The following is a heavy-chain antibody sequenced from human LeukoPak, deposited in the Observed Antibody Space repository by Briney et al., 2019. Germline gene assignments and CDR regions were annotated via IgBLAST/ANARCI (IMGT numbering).Heavy chain of an antibody. CDR1: GGTFSSYA. J-gene: IGHJ4*02. D-gene: IGHD3-10*01. Sequence: SVKVSCKASGGTFSSYAISWVRQAPGQGLEWMGGIIPIFGTANYAQKFQGRVTITADKSTSTAYMELSSLRSEDTAVYYCARERMVRGVTYFDYWGQGTLVTVSS. CDR2: IIPIFGTA. CDR3: ARERMVRGVTYFDY. V-gene: IGHV1-69*06.